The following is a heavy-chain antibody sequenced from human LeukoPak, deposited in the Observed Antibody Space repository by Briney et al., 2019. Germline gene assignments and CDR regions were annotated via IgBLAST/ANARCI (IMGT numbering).Heavy chain of an antibody. CDR1: GITFSSYG. Sequence: QAGGSLRLSCAASGITFSSYGMSWVRQAPGKGLEWVSSISSTGGTTYYADSVKGRFTISRDNSKNTLYLQMNSLRAEDTAIYYCAKNGDRGACCTGGTCYPYFYYYMDVWGKGTTVTI. J-gene: IGHJ6*03. V-gene: IGHV3-23*01. CDR2: ISSTGGTT. CDR3: AKNGDRGACCTGGTCYPYFYYYMDV. D-gene: IGHD2-15*01.